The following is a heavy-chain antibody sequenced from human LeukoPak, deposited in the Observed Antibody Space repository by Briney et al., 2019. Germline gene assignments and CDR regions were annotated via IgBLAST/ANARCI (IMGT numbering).Heavy chain of an antibody. CDR2: IRQDESER. Sequence: GGSLRLSCEGSGFSFSSYWMTWVRQPPGKGPEWVANIRQDESERYFADSVKGRFTISRDNAKKSVYSHMSSLRAEDTALYYCARLSAYYYGSYFYYYMDVWGKGTTVTVSS. CDR1: GFSFSSYW. CDR3: ARLSAYYYGSYFYYYMDV. J-gene: IGHJ6*03. V-gene: IGHV3-7*01. D-gene: IGHD3-10*01.